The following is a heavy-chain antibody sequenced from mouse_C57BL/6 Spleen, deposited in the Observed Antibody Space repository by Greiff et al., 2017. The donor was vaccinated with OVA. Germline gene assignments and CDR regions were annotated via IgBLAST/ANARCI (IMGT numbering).Heavy chain of an antibody. CDR1: GYAFSSSW. J-gene: IGHJ4*01. V-gene: IGHV1-82*01. CDR2: IYPGDGDT. CDR3: ARLPTIVTHYYAMDY. Sequence: VQVVESGPELVKPGASVKISCKASGYAFSSSWMNWVKQRPGKGLEWIGRIYPGDGDTNYNGKFKGKATLTADKSSSTAYMQLSSLTSEDSAVYFCARLPTIVTHYYAMDYWGQGTSVTVSS. D-gene: IGHD2-5*01.